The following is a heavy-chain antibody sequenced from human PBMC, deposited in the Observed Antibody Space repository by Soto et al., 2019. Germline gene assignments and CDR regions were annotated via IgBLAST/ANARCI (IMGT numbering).Heavy chain of an antibody. CDR1: GGTVCSSA. J-gene: IGHJ6*02. CDR2: IIPIFGTA. V-gene: IGHV1-69*13. CDR3: AKDYGMGV. Sequence: GASVKVSCTASGGTVCSSAISWVRQAPGQGREWMGGIIPIFGTANYAQKFQGRVTITADESTSTAYMELSSLRSEDTAVYYCAKDYGMGVWGQGTTVTVSS.